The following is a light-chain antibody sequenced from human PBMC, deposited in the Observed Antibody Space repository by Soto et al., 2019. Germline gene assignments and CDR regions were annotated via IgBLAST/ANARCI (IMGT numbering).Light chain of an antibody. Sequence: QSALTQPASVSGSPGQSITISCTGTSSDVGRYKLVSWYQHHPGKAPKLMIYDVSNRPSGVSNRFSGSKSGNTASLTISGLQAEDEADYYCISYTSTSNLYVVFGGGTKLTVL. CDR3: ISYTSTSNLYVV. V-gene: IGLV2-14*02. CDR2: DVS. CDR1: SSDVGRYKL. J-gene: IGLJ2*01.